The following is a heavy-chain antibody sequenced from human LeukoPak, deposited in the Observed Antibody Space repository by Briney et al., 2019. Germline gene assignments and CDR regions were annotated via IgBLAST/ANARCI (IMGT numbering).Heavy chain of an antibody. CDR3: AKAPPAWTMIVVDDY. CDR2: ISGSGGIT. CDR1: GFRVSSYS. Sequence: GGSLRLSCAASGFRVSSYSMSWVRQAPGKGLEWVSAISGSGGITYYPDSVKGRCTISRENSKNTLYLKMTSMRAEDTAVSYCAKAPPAWTMIVVDDYWGQGTLVTVSS. V-gene: IGHV3-23*01. D-gene: IGHD3-22*01. J-gene: IGHJ4*02.